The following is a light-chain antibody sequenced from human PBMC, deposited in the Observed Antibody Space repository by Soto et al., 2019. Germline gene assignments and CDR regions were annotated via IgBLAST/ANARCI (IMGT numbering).Light chain of an antibody. Sequence: EIVLTQSPGTLSLSPGESATLSCRASQSVGRNYLAWFQHKPDQAPRLLIYDASNRATGVPDRLSGSGSGTDFALSVTRLEPEDFAVYYCHQYAVAPLTFGGGTTVEIK. CDR2: DAS. V-gene: IGKV3-20*01. CDR1: QSVGRNY. CDR3: HQYAVAPLT. J-gene: IGKJ4*01.